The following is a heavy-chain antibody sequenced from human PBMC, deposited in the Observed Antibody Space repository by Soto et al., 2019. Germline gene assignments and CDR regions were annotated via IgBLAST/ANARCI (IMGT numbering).Heavy chain of an antibody. V-gene: IGHV1-69*02. CDR1: GGSLSSYP. D-gene: IGHD2-8*02. CDR3: ARPTGGHDAGGNYMDV. J-gene: IGHJ6*03. Sequence: QVQLLQSGSEVKKPGSSVKVSCRASGGSLSSYPVTWVRQAPGQGLEWMGRIIPIVGLTNYAQKFQGRVTITADKYTSTAYMELSSLRSDATAVYYCARPTGGHDAGGNYMDVWGKGTTVIVSS. CDR2: IIPIVGLT.